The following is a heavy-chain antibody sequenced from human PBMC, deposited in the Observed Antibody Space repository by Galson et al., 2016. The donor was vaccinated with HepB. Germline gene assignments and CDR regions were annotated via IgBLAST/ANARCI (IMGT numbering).Heavy chain of an antibody. CDR1: GFIFSNYW. D-gene: IGHD4-11*01. CDR2: TSSDGSST. Sequence: SLRLSCAASGFIFSNYWMHWVRQAPGKGLVWVSRTSSDGSSTTYADSVKGRFTISRDNAKYTLYLQMNSLRAEDTAVYYRVRDKVTPGTNWFDPWGQGTLVTVSS. J-gene: IGHJ5*02. CDR3: VRDKVTPGTNWFDP. V-gene: IGHV3-74*01.